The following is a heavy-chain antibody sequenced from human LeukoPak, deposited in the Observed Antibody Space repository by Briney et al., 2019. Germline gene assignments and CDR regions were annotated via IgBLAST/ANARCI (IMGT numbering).Heavy chain of an antibody. CDR1: GGSISSSSW. V-gene: IGHV4-4*02. J-gene: IGHJ6*03. D-gene: IGHD1-26*01. CDR3: AKDQGRWELRTYYMDV. Sequence: SETLSLTCAVSGGSISSSSWWSWVRQPPGKGLEWIGEIYHSGSTNYNPSLKSRVTISVDKSKNLFSLKLSSVTAADTAVYYCAKDQGRWELRTYYMDVWGKGTTVTISS. CDR2: IYHSGST.